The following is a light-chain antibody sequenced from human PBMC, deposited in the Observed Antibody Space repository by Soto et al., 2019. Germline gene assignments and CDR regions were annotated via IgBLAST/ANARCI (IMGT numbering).Light chain of an antibody. V-gene: IGKV3-20*01. CDR2: GXS. CDR3: QEYGLVLLT. Sequence: VSTKTQGPMSLSRGDRATLSXRASQSVITRYLAWYQQEPGXAPRVXXYGXSSRASGIPDRFSGSGSGTDFTRPISLLEPDYCGGYYSQEYGLVLLTFCGG. J-gene: IGKJ4*02. CDR1: QSVITRY.